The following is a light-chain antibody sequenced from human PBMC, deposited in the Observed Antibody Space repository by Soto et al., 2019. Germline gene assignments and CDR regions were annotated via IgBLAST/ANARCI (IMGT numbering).Light chain of an antibody. CDR3: QQYGSSPLT. J-gene: IGKJ4*01. V-gene: IGKV3-20*01. Sequence: EIVLTQSPDTLSLSSGERATLSCRASQRISNYYLAWDHQKPGQAPRLLIYGASSRDTGVPDRFSGSRSRTDFSLTLSRLEHEDFAVYCCQQYGSSPLTFGGGTKVEIK. CDR1: QRISNYY. CDR2: GAS.